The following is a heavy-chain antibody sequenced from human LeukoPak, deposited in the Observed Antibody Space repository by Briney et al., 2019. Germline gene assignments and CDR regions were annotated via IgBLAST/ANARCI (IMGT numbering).Heavy chain of an antibody. CDR2: IYHSGST. J-gene: IGHJ1*01. V-gene: IGHV4-59*01. CDR1: GGSISTYY. Sequence: PSETLSLSCTVSGGSISTYYWNWIRQPPGTGLEWIGYIYHSGSTNYNPSLQSRVTISVDTSKNQFSLNLNSVTAADTAVYYCVRGGAARLHFQNWGQGTLVTVSS. D-gene: IGHD6-6*01. CDR3: VRGGAARLHFQN.